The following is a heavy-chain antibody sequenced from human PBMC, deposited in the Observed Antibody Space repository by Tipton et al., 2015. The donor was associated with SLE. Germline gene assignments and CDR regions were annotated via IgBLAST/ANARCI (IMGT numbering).Heavy chain of an antibody. V-gene: IGHV4-4*07. D-gene: IGHD4-11*01. CDR1: GGPIGSFY. Sequence: TLSLTCSVFGGPIGSFYWSWIRQPAGQGLEWIGRIYNSGYTNYNPSLKSRVTMSVDMSKNQFSLKLSSVTAADTAVYYCARGSALLYSVVYWGQGSLVTVSS. CDR3: ARGSALLYSVVY. CDR2: IYNSGYT. J-gene: IGHJ4*02.